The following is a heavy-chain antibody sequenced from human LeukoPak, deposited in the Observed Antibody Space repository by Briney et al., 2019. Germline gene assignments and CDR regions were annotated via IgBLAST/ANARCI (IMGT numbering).Heavy chain of an antibody. CDR2: INHSGSA. D-gene: IGHD4-17*01. CDR3: AGARDYGDYEGAFDI. Sequence: SETLSLTCAVYGGSFSGYYWSWIRQPPGKGLEWIGEINHSGSANYNPSLKSRVTMSVDTSKNQFSLKLSSVTAADTAVYYCAGARDYGDYEGAFDIWGQGTMVTVSS. CDR1: GGSFSGYY. J-gene: IGHJ3*02. V-gene: IGHV4-34*01.